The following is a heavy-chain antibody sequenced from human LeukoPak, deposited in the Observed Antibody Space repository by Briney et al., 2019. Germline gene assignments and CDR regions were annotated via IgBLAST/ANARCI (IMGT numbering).Heavy chain of an antibody. V-gene: IGHV3-23*01. CDR1: GFTFSSYA. CDR2: ISGSGAST. CDR3: AKQPGSVVDSSGSLSRH. Sequence: GGSLRLSCAASGFTFSSYAMSWVRQAPGKGLEWVSTISGSGASTYYADSVKGRFTISRDNSKNTLYLQMNSLRAEDTAVYYCAKQPGSVVDSSGSLSRHWGQGTLVTVSS. J-gene: IGHJ4*02. D-gene: IGHD3-22*01.